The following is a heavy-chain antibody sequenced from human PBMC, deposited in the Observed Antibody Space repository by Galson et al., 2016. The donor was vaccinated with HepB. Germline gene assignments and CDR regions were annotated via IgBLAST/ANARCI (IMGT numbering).Heavy chain of an antibody. J-gene: IGHJ4*02. V-gene: IGHV3-7*01. CDR2: IKEDGSEK. D-gene: IGHD6-19*01. CDR1: GFIFNTYW. CDR3: ARIPWLATYFDY. Sequence: SLRLSCAASGFIFNTYWMGWVRQAPGKGLEWVANIKEDGSEKDYVDSVKGRFTVSRDNAEDSLFLQMDSLRAEDTAVYFCARIPWLATYFDYWGQGTLVTVSS.